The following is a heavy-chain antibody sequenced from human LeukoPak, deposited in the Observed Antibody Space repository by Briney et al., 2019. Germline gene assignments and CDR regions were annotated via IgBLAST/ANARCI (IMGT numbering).Heavy chain of an antibody. CDR1: GFTFSSYA. CDR3: AKEHSDWYGNWFDP. CDR2: ISGSGGST. V-gene: IGHV3-23*01. D-gene: IGHD6-19*01. Sequence: GGSLRLSCAASGFTFSSYAMSWVRQAPGKGLEWVSAISGSGGSTYYADPVKGRFTISRDNSRNTLYLQMNSLRAEDTAVYYCAKEHSDWYGNWFDPWGQGTLVTVSS. J-gene: IGHJ5*02.